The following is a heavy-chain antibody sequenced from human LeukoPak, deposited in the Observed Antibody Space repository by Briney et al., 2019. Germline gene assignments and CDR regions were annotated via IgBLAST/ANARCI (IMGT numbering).Heavy chain of an antibody. CDR2: ISYDGSNK. V-gene: IGHV3-30*04. D-gene: IGHD1-1*01. Sequence: PGRSLRLTCAASGFIFGAYALHWVRQAPGKGLEWVAVISYDGSNKYYVDSVKGRITISRDKSKNTVYLQMNSLRVEDTAVYYCARDARTDGTYFDYWGQGTLVTVSS. J-gene: IGHJ4*02. CDR1: GFIFGAYA. CDR3: ARDARTDGTYFDY.